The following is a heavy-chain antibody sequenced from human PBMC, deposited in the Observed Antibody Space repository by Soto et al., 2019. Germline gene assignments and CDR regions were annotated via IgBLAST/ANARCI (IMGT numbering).Heavy chain of an antibody. D-gene: IGHD6-19*01. J-gene: IGHJ4*01. V-gene: IGHV1-3*01. CDR2: INAGNGNT. CDR3: ARDGVAAGNINFDY. CDR1: GYTFTSYA. Sequence: ASVKVSCKASGYTFTSYAMHWVRQAPGQRLEWMGWINAGNGNTKYSPKLQDRVTITRDTSASTAYMELSSLRSEDTALYYCARDGVAAGNINFDYWGQGTLVTVSS.